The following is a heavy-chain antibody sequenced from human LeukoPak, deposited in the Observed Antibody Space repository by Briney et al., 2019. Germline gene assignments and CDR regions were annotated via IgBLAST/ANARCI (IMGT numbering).Heavy chain of an antibody. D-gene: IGHD4-11*01. Sequence: GGSLKLSCAASGSTLSDSSVYWVRQASGKGLEWLGRIRSKANNYAISYAASVKGRFPVSRDDSKNMAYLQMSSLRTEDTAIYYCTRLGDYSEAGGYWGQGTLVTVSS. CDR3: TRLGDYSEAGGY. CDR2: IRSKANNYAI. J-gene: IGHJ4*02. V-gene: IGHV3-73*01. CDR1: GSTLSDSS.